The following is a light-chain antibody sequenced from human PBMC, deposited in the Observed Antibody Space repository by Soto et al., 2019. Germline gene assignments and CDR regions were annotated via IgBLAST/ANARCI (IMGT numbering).Light chain of an antibody. V-gene: IGKV3-20*01. J-gene: IGKJ1*01. CDR1: QSVSSSS. CDR2: GAS. CDR3: LQYGSSPLT. Sequence: EIVLTQSPGTLSLSPGERATLPCRASQSVSSSSLAWYQQKPGQAPRLLIYGASNRATGISDRFSGSGSGTDFSLTISRLEPEDFAVYYCLQYGSSPLTFGQGTKVEIK.